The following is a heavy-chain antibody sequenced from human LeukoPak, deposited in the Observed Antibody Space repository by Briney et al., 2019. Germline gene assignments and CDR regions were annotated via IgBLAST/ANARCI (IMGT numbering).Heavy chain of an antibody. Sequence: GGSLRLSCAASGFRFGSSEMNWVRQAPGKGLEWVSYISSLGTKIYYADSVRGRFTMSRDNAKNSLYLQMDGLRAEDTAIYYCARERVTTGGDACDIWGQGTMVTVSS. D-gene: IGHD4-11*01. CDR3: ARERVTTGGDACDI. J-gene: IGHJ3*02. CDR2: ISSLGTKI. CDR1: GFRFGSSE. V-gene: IGHV3-48*03.